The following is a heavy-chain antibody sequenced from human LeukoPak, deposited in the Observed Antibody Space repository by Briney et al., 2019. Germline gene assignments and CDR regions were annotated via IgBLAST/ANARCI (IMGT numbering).Heavy chain of an antibody. J-gene: IGHJ3*02. CDR3: AREDEEDFWSGEAFDI. V-gene: IGHV3-30*02. CDR1: GFTFSHYG. D-gene: IGHD3-3*01. Sequence: PGGSLSLSCAASGFTFSHYGMHWVRQAPGKGLEWVTFIRDDASDKYYADSVKGRFTISRDNSKNTLYLQMNSLRAEDTAVYYCAREDEEDFWSGEAFDIWGQGTMVTVSS. CDR2: IRDDASDK.